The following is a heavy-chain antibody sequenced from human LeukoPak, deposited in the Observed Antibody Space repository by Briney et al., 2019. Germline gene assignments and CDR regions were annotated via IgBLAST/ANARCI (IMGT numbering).Heavy chain of an antibody. J-gene: IGHJ4*02. CDR2: ISDSGGST. V-gene: IGHV3-23*01. Sequence: GGSLRLSCTASRFTFSSYAMSWVRQAPGKGLEWVSSISDSGGSTNYADSVKGRFTISRDNSKNTLFLQMNSLSAEDTAVYYCAKDLRGSGWYYFDYWGQGTLVTVSS. CDR3: AKDLRGSGWYYFDY. CDR1: RFTFSSYA. D-gene: IGHD6-19*01.